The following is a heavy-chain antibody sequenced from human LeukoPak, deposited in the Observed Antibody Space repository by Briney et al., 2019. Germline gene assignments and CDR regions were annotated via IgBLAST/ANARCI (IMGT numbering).Heavy chain of an antibody. CDR3: AKTDCGGDCQRQMAGLDI. CDR1: GFTFSSYG. D-gene: IGHD2-21*02. J-gene: IGHJ3*02. V-gene: IGHV3-30*18. Sequence: PGGSLRLSCAASGFTFSSYGMHWVRQAPGKGLEWVAVISYDGSNKYYADSVKGRFTISRDNSKNTLYLQMNSLRAEDTAVYYCAKTDCGGDCQRQMAGLDIWGQGTMVTVSS. CDR2: ISYDGSNK.